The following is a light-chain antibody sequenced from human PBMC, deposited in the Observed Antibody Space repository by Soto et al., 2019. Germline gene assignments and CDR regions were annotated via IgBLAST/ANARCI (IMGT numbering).Light chain of an antibody. Sequence: DIQMTQYPYSLSASVGDRVKITFQASQDISNYLNWYQQKLGKAPKLLIYDASNLETGVPSRFSGSGSGTDFTFTICSLQPEDIATYYCEQYSHLISFGQGTRLEIK. V-gene: IGKV1-33*01. CDR2: DAS. CDR3: EQYSHLIS. CDR1: QDISNY. J-gene: IGKJ5*01.